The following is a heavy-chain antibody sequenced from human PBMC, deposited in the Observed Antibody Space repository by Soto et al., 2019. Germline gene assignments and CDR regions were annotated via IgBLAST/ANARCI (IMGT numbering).Heavy chain of an antibody. Sequence: EVQLEESGGDLVQPGGSLRLSCAASGFTLSAYWMTWVRQAPGKGLEWVANINRDGSKKSYLDSVRGRFTISRDNVGNSLYLQMESLRSDDTALYYCARYVSPASSSLYRDAFDIWGQWTMVTVSS. CDR3: ARYVSPASSSLYRDAFDI. J-gene: IGHJ3*02. CDR2: INRDGSKK. CDR1: GFTLSAYW. D-gene: IGHD6-13*01. V-gene: IGHV3-7*05.